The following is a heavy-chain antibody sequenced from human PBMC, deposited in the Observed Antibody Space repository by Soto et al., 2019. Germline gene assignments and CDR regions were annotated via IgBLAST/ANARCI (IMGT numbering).Heavy chain of an antibody. J-gene: IGHJ3*02. CDR1: GFTFSSYA. D-gene: IGHD3-3*01. CDR2: ISGSGGST. V-gene: IGHV3-23*01. CDR3: AKDGRETDFWSGYFTTDAFDI. Sequence: GGSLSLSCASSGFTFSSYARSWVRQAPGKGLEWVSAISGSGGSTYYADSVKGRFTISRDNSKNTLYLQMNSLRAEDTAVYYCAKDGRETDFWSGYFTTDAFDIWGQGTMVTVSS.